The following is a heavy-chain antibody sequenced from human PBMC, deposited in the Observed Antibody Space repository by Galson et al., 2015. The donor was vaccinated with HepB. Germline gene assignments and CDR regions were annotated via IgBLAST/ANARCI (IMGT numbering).Heavy chain of an antibody. Sequence: SVKVSCKASGYTFTGYYMHWVRQAPGQGLEWMGWINPNSGSTNYAQKFQGWVTMTRDTSISTAYMELSRLRSDDTAVYYCARIPLRGTIFRDYGMDVWGQGTTVTVSS. CDR1: GYTFTGYY. D-gene: IGHD3-9*01. CDR3: ARIPLRGTIFRDYGMDV. V-gene: IGHV1-2*04. CDR2: INPNSGST. J-gene: IGHJ6*02.